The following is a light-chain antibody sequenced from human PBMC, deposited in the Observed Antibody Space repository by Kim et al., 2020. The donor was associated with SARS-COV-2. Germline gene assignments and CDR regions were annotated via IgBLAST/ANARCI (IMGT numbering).Light chain of an antibody. CDR2: EDY. CDR3: QSYDSSSWV. J-gene: IGLJ3*02. V-gene: IGLV6-57*04. Sequence: NFMLTQPHSVSGSPEKTVTISCTRSGGSIASNYVQWYQQRPGSAPTTVIYEDYQRPSGVPDRFSGSIDSSSNSASLTISGLRTEDEADYYCQSYDSSSWVFGGGTQVTVL. CDR1: GGSIASNY.